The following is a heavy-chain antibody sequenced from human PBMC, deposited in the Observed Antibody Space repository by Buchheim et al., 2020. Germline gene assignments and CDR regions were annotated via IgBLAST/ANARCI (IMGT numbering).Heavy chain of an antibody. Sequence: VQLVESGGGLVQPGGSLRLSCAASRFTFSSYSMNWVRQPPGKGLEWIGEINHSGSTNYNPSLKSRVTISVDTSKNQFSLKLSSVTAADTAVYYCARGSWVAVVIWGQGTL. CDR1: RFTFSSYS. D-gene: IGHD3-22*01. J-gene: IGHJ4*02. CDR2: INHSGST. CDR3: ARGSWVAVVI. V-gene: IGHV4-34*01.